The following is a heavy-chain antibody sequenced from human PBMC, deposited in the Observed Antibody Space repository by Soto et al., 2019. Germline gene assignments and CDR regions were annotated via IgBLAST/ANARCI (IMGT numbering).Heavy chain of an antibody. D-gene: IGHD1-26*01. CDR1: GFTFSSYG. CDR2: ISYDGSNK. V-gene: IGHV3-30*18. J-gene: IGHJ6*02. CDR3: AKVQLDAYYVPKYYYYYGMDV. Sequence: QVQLVESGGGVVQPGRSLRLSCAASGFTFSSYGMHWVRQAPGKGLEWVAVISYDGSNKYYADSVKGRFTISRDNSKNTLYLQMNSLRAEDTAVYYCAKVQLDAYYVPKYYYYYGMDVWGQGTTVTVSS.